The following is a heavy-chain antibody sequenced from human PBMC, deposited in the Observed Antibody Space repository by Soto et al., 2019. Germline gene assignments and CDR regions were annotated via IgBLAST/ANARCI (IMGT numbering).Heavy chain of an antibody. V-gene: IGHV1-69*13. Sequence: SVKVSCKASGVTFSSYAISWVRQAPGQGLEWMGGIIPIFGTANYAQKFQGRVTITADESTSTAYMELSSLRSEDTAVYYCARALGHGLYYDSSGLDYWGQGTLVTVSS. CDR1: GVTFSSYA. J-gene: IGHJ4*02. D-gene: IGHD3-22*01. CDR2: IIPIFGTA. CDR3: ARALGHGLYYDSSGLDY.